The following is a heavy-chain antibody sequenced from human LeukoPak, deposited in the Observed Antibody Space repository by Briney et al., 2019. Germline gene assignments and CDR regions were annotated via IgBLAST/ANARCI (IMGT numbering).Heavy chain of an antibody. CDR3: ARKMKTGDRVGTFDI. V-gene: IGHV3-21*01. D-gene: IGHD1-1*01. CDR2: IGTDGSYI. CDR1: GFTFSSYA. Sequence: PGGSLRLSCAASGFTFSSYAMSWVRQAPMKGLEWVSSIGTDGSYIYYADSVQGRFTISRDNAKNSLYLQMNSLTAEDTAVYYCARKMKTGDRVGTFDIWGQGTMVTVSS. J-gene: IGHJ3*02.